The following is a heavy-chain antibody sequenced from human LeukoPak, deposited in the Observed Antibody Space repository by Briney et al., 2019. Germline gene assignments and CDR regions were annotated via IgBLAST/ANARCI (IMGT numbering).Heavy chain of an antibody. D-gene: IGHD1-26*01. CDR2: IFYSGST. CDR3: ATRRSGSHPYY. CDR1: GASVSSNSYY. J-gene: IGHJ4*02. Sequence: PETLPLTCTVSGASVSSNSYYWEWIRQPPGKGLEWVGSIFYSGSTSYNPSLKSRVTMSVDTSKNQFSLRLSSVTATDTAVYYCATRRSGSHPYYWGQGTLVTVSS. V-gene: IGHV4-39*01.